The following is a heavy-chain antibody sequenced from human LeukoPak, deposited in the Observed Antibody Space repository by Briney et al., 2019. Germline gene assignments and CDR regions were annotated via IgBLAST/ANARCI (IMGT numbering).Heavy chain of an antibody. Sequence: SGTLSLTCAVSGDSISSDIWWSWVRQHPGKGLEWIGYIYYSGSTYYNPSLKSRVTISVDTSKNQFSLKLSSVTAADTAVYYCARDHLYGGTSEGAFDIWGQGTMVTVSS. V-gene: IGHV4-31*11. J-gene: IGHJ3*02. CDR1: GDSISSDIW. D-gene: IGHD4-23*01. CDR2: IYYSGST. CDR3: ARDHLYGGTSEGAFDI.